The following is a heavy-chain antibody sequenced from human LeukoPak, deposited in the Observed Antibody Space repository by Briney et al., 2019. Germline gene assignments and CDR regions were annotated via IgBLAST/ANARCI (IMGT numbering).Heavy chain of an antibody. Sequence: GRSLRLSCAASGFTFSSYAMSWVRQAPGKGLEWVSAISGSGGSTYYADSVKGRFTISRDNSKNTLYLQMNSLRVEDTAVYYCAKDPAPIVVVIPNYFDYWGQGTLVTVSS. J-gene: IGHJ4*02. CDR1: GFTFSSYA. CDR3: AKDPAPIVVVIPNYFDY. V-gene: IGHV3-23*01. D-gene: IGHD3-22*01. CDR2: ISGSGGST.